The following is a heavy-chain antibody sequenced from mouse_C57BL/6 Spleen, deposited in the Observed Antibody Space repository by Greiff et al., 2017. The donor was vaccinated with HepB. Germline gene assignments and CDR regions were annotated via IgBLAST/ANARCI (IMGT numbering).Heavy chain of an antibody. CDR2: IYPRDGST. Sequence: VKLQESDAELVKPGASVKISCKVSGYTFTDHTIHWMKQRPEQGLEWIGYIYPRDGSTKYNEKFKGKATLTADKSSSTAYMQLNSLTSEDSAVYFCASRIYYDYDGFAYWGQGTLVTVSA. V-gene: IGHV1-78*01. CDR3: ASRIYYDYDGFAY. J-gene: IGHJ3*01. CDR1: GYTFTDHT. D-gene: IGHD2-4*01.